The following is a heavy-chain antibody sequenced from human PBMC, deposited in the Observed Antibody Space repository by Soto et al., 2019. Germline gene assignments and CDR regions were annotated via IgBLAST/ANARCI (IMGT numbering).Heavy chain of an antibody. CDR3: GRDGGYQRFDY. D-gene: IGHD2-2*01. Sequence: QVQLVQSGAEVKKPGASVNVSCKASGYTFTTYYIHWVRQAPGQGLEWMGIINPSGGNITYAQKFQGRVTMTRDTSTSTVYMELSSLRSEDTAVYYCGRDGGYQRFDYWGQGALVTVSP. CDR2: INPSGGNI. J-gene: IGHJ4*02. V-gene: IGHV1-46*03. CDR1: GYTFTTYY.